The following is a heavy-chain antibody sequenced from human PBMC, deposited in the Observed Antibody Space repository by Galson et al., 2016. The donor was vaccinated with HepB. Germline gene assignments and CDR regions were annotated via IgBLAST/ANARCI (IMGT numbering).Heavy chain of an antibody. V-gene: IGHV3-48*02. CDR1: GFDFSSHS. D-gene: IGHD3-22*01. CDR2: ISGGSDTI. J-gene: IGHJ4*02. Sequence: SLRLSCAASGFDFSSHSMNWVRQAPGRGLEWVSYISGGSDTIYYGDSVNGRFTVSRDNAKNSLYLQMNSLRDDDTAVYYCARDDFITDDYYDSNGYSFFDSWGQGTLVTVSA. CDR3: ARDDFITDDYYDSNGYSFFDS.